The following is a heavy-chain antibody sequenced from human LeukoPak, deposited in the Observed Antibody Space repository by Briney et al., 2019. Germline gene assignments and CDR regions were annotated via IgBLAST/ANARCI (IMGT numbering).Heavy chain of an antibody. CDR1: GVSISSGGYY. CDR2: IYYSGST. CDR3: ARGPAPYYFDY. V-gene: IGHV4-31*03. Sequence: SETLSLTCTVSGVSISSGGYYWSWIRQHPGKGLEWIGHIYYSGSTYFNPSLRDRVTISIDTSKIQFSLKLISVTAADTAVYYCARGPAPYYFDYWGQGTLVTVSS. J-gene: IGHJ4*02.